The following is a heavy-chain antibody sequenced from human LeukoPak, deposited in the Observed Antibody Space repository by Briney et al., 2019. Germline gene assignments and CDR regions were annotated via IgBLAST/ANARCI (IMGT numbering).Heavy chain of an antibody. D-gene: IGHD4-17*01. CDR3: ARDRTDYGSFDI. V-gene: IGHV3-11*06. CDR2: LSHTSSYT. J-gene: IGHJ3*02. CDR1: GFTFSDYY. Sequence: PGGSLRLSCAASGFTFSDYYMNWIRQAPGKGLEWVSYLSHTSSYTNYADSVKGRFTISRDNAKNSLYLQMNSLRAEDTALYYCARDRTDYGSFDILGQGTMVTVSS.